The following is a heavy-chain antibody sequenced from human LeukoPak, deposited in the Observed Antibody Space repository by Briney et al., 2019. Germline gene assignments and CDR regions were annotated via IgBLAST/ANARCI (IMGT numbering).Heavy chain of an antibody. CDR2: INHSEST. Sequence: PSETLSLTCAVYGGSFSGYYWRWIRQPPGKGLGWIGEINHSESTNSNPSLKSRVTISVDTSKNQFSLKLSSVTAADTAVYYCARDQNRYYDSSGYPAANAFDIWGQGTMVTVSS. CDR3: ARDQNRYYDSSGYPAANAFDI. D-gene: IGHD3-22*01. V-gene: IGHV4-34*01. CDR1: GGSFSGYY. J-gene: IGHJ3*02.